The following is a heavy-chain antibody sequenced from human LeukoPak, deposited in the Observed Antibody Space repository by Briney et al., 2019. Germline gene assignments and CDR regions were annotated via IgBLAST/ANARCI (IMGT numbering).Heavy chain of an antibody. V-gene: IGHV3-33*01. CDR2: IWYDGSNK. J-gene: IGHJ4*02. Sequence: GGSLRLSCAASGFTFSSYGMHWVHQAPGKGLEWVAVIWYDGSNKYYADSVKGRFTISRDNSKNTLYLQMNSLRAEDTAVYYCARGECGGDCYTPWSWGQETLVTVSS. CDR3: ARGECGGDCYTPWS. CDR1: GFTFSSYG. D-gene: IGHD2-21*02.